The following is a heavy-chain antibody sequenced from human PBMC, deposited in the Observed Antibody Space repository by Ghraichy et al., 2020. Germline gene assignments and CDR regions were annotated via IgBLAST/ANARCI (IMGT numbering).Heavy chain of an antibody. V-gene: IGHV1-8*01. CDR3: ARAPYGGNSNWFDP. J-gene: IGHJ5*02. CDR2: MNPNSGNT. CDR1: GYTFTSYD. Sequence: ASVKVSCKASGYTFTSYDINWVRQGTGQGLEWMGWMNPNSGNTGYAQKFQGRVTMTRNTSISTAYMELSSLRSEDTAVYYCARAPYGGNSNWFDPWGQGTLVTVSS. D-gene: IGHD4-23*01.